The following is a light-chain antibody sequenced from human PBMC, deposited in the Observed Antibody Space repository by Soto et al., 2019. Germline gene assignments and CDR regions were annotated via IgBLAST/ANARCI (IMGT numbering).Light chain of an antibody. V-gene: IGLV2-23*01. Sequence: QSVLAQPASVSGSPGQSLTIPCTGSNSDVGNYNLVSWYQQHPGEAPKLMIYEGSKRHSGVSIRFSGSKSGNTASLTISGLQAEGEADYFCCSYAGGSTYVFGTGTKVTVL. J-gene: IGLJ1*01. CDR3: CSYAGGSTYV. CDR1: NSDVGNYNL. CDR2: EGS.